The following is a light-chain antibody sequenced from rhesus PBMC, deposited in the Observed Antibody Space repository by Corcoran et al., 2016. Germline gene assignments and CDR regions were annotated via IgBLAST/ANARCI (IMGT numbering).Light chain of an antibody. J-gene: IGKJ3*01. CDR3: QHSYGTPFT. CDR2: AAS. V-gene: IGKV1-74*01. Sequence: DIQMTQSPSSLSASVGDRVTITCRASENVNNYLHWYQQKPGKAPKLLIYAASTLQSGVPSRFSGSGSGLDYTFTISSLQPEDVATYYCQHSYGTPFTFGPGTKLDIK. CDR1: ENVNNY.